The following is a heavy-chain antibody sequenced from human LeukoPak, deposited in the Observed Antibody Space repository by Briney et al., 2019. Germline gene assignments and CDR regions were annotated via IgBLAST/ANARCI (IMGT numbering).Heavy chain of an antibody. CDR3: AKDGRIAVAGTLGGDWFGP. CDR2: ISGSGGST. J-gene: IGHJ5*02. Sequence: GGSLRLSCAASGFTFSSYAMSWVRRAPGKGLEWVSAISGSGGSTYYADSVKGRFTISRDNSKNTLYLQMNSLRAEDTAVYYCAKDGRIAVAGTLGGDWFGPWGQGTLVTVSS. CDR1: GFTFSSYA. D-gene: IGHD6-19*01. V-gene: IGHV3-23*01.